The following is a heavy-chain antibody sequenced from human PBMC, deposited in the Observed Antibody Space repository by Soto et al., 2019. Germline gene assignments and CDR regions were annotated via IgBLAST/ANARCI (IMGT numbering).Heavy chain of an antibody. D-gene: IGHD3-10*01. CDR1: GYTFTSYA. V-gene: IGHV1-3*02. J-gene: IGHJ4*01. CDR2: SNAGNGNP. Sequence: AAVKVSCKPSGYTFTSYAMHWVRQAPGQRLEWMGWSNAGNGNPKYSQEFQGRVTITRDTSASTAYMELSSLRSEDTAVYYCARDSGYGSGASVNHYLDFWGRGTLVTLSS. CDR3: ARDSGYGSGASVNHYLDF.